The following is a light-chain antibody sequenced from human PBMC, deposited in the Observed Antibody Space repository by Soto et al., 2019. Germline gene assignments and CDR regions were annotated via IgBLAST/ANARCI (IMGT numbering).Light chain of an antibody. Sequence: EIVLTQSPDTLSLSPGERATLSCRASQSVASSYLAWYQQKPGQAPKLLIHGASSRATDIPDRFSGGGSGTDFTLTISRLEPEDVAVYFCQQYGTSSWTFGQGTKVEIK. CDR1: QSVASSY. J-gene: IGKJ1*01. CDR3: QQYGTSSWT. V-gene: IGKV3-20*01. CDR2: GAS.